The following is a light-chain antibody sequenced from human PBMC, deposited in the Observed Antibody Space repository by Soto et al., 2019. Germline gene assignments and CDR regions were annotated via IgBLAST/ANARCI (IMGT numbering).Light chain of an antibody. CDR2: GAS. Sequence: EIVMTQSPATLSVSPGERATLSCRASQSVGANLAWYQQKPGQAPRLLIYGASTRAAGISPRFSGGGSGTEFTLTISSLQSEDFGVYYCQQYTYWPRTFGQGTKVGIK. CDR3: QQYTYWPRT. J-gene: IGKJ1*01. CDR1: QSVGAN. V-gene: IGKV3-15*01.